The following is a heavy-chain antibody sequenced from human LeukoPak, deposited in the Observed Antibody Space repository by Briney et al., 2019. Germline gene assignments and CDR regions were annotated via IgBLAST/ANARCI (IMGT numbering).Heavy chain of an antibody. CDR1: GGSISSYY. V-gene: IGHV4-59*01. D-gene: IGHD5-18*01. Sequence: PPETLSLTCTVSGGSISSYYWSWIRQPPGKGLEWIGYIYYSGSINYNPSLKSRLTISVDTSKNQFSLKLSSVTAADTAVYYCARVRGYSYGDLFVEDAFDIWGQGTMVTVSS. J-gene: IGHJ3*02. CDR3: ARVRGYSYGDLFVEDAFDI. CDR2: IYYSGSI.